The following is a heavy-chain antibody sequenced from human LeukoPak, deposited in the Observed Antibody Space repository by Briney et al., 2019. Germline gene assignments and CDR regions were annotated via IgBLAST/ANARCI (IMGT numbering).Heavy chain of an antibody. J-gene: IGHJ4*02. D-gene: IGHD6-19*01. Sequence: SVKVSCKASGGTFSSYAINWVRQAPGQGLEWMGGIIPIFGTVNYAQKFQGRVTITADESTSTAYMELSSLRSEDTAVYYCARDITRRHVQWLVDYWGQGTLVIVSS. CDR1: GGTFSSYA. CDR3: ARDITRRHVQWLVDY. V-gene: IGHV1-69*01. CDR2: IIPIFGTV.